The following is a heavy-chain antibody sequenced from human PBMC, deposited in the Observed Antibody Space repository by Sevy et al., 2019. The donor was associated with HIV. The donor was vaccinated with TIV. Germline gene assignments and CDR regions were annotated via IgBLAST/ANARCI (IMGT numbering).Heavy chain of an antibody. V-gene: IGHV4-59*01. CDR2: IYFTGNT. Sequence: SETLSLTCSVSGGSISSYFWTWVRQAPGKGLEWIGNIYFTGNTDYSPALKSRVILSLDTSKSQFSLTLKSVTAADEAIYFCARDSTTRPKVLDYWGQGTLVTVSS. CDR3: ARDSTTRPKVLDY. CDR1: GGSISSYF. J-gene: IGHJ4*02. D-gene: IGHD1-1*01.